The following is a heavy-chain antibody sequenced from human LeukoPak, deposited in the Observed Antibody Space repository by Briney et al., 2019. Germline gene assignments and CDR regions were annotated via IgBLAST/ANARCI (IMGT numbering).Heavy chain of an antibody. CDR3: ARLVVVPAAIGNWFDP. D-gene: IGHD2-2*02. V-gene: IGHV4-4*07. CDR1: GGSISSYY. CDR2: IYTSGST. Sequence: PSETLSLTCTVSGGSISSYYWSWIQQPAGKGLEWIGRIYTSGSTNYNPSLKSRVTMSVDTSKNQFSLKLSSVTAADTAVYYCARLVVVPAAIGNWFDPWGQGTLVTVSS. J-gene: IGHJ5*02.